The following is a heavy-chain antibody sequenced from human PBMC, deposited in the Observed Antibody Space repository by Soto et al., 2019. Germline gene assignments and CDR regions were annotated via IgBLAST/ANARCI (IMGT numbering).Heavy chain of an antibody. J-gene: IGHJ3*02. Sequence: SETLSLTCAVYGGSFSGYYWSWIRQPPGKGLEWIGEINHSGSTNYNPSLKSRVTISVDTSKNQFSLKLSSVTAADTAVYYCARSDTSDWTNLVNIVATYAFDIWGQGTMVTVSS. V-gene: IGHV4-34*01. CDR1: GGSFSGYY. CDR3: ARSDTSDWTNLVNIVATYAFDI. CDR2: INHSGST. D-gene: IGHD5-12*01.